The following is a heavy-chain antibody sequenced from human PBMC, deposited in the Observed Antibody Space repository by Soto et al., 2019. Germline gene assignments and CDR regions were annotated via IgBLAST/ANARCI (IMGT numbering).Heavy chain of an antibody. CDR3: ARDRVFGYYTRTNFDY. Sequence: ASVKVSCKASGGTFSSYAISWVRQAPGQGLEWMGGIIPIFGTANYAQKFQGRVTITADESTSTAYMELSSLRSEDTAVYYCARDRVFGYYTRTNFDYWGQGTLVTVSS. J-gene: IGHJ4*02. CDR2: IIPIFGTA. V-gene: IGHV1-69*13. CDR1: GGTFSSYA. D-gene: IGHD3-3*01.